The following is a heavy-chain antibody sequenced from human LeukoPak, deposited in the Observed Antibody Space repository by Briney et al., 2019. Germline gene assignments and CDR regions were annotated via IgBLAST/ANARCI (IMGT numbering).Heavy chain of an antibody. J-gene: IGHJ4*02. CDR3: VTRMSSLSLLDY. CDR2: INSDGSST. Sequence: GGSLRLSCAASGFTFSSYWMHWVRQAPGKGLVWVSRINSDGSSTSYADSVKGRFTISRDNAKNTLYLQMNSLRAEDTAVYYCVTRMSSLSLLDYWGQGTLVTVSS. V-gene: IGHV3-74*01. CDR1: GFTFSSYW. D-gene: IGHD6-6*01.